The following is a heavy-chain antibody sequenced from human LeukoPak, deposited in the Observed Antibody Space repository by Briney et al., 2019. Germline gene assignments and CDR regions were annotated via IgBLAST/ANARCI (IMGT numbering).Heavy chain of an antibody. CDR2: INWNGGST. D-gene: IGHD5-18*01. CDR1: GSTFDDYG. Sequence: RPGGSLRLSCAASGSTFDDYGMSWVRQAPGKGLEWVSGINWNGGSTGYADSVKGRFTISRDNAKNSLYLQMNSLRAEDTALYYCARASGIQLWTTFDYWGQGTLVTVSS. J-gene: IGHJ4*02. CDR3: ARASGIQLWTTFDY. V-gene: IGHV3-20*04.